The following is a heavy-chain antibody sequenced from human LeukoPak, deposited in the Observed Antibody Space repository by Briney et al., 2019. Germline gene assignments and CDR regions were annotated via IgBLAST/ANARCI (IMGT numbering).Heavy chain of an antibody. CDR2: LRGGGGST. J-gene: IGHJ5*02. V-gene: IGHV3-23*01. CDR3: ARTGYCSSTSCSAGFDP. Sequence: GGSLRLSCAASGFTFSNAWMSWVRQAPGKGLDWVSGLRGGGGSTYYADSVKGRFTISRDNSKNTLYPQMNSLRAEDTAVYYCARTGYCSSTSCSAGFDPWGQGTLVTVSS. CDR1: GFTFSNAW. D-gene: IGHD2-2*01.